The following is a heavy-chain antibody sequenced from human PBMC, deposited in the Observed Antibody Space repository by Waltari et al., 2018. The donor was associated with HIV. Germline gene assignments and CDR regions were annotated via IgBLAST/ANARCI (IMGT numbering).Heavy chain of an antibody. CDR2: MNPDNGDG. D-gene: IGHD3-3*01. J-gene: IGHJ4*02. CDR1: GYSFIDFD. CDR3: TKGRRGALFGDE. Sequence: QVQLVQSGAEIKKPRASVRVSCKASGYSFIDFDINWVRRAPGRGLEWVGWMNPDNGDGGDGNKFRGRFTLTRDTSTDTAYMEVDNLKSEDTAIYFCTKGRRGALFGDEWGQGTLVTVSS. V-gene: IGHV1-8*02.